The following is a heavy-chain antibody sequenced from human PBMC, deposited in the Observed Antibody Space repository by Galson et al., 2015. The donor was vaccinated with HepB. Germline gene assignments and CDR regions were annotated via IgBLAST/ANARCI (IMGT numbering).Heavy chain of an antibody. Sequence: LRLSCAASGFTFSDYYMSWIRQAPEKGLEWIGYVYYGGNIDYNPSLKSRVTISADTSKNQVSLKLNSVTAADTAVYYCVRHAVGDIWSGYSKNWFDPGARERWLPSPQ. J-gene: IGHJ5*02. V-gene: IGHV4-59*08. CDR1: GFTFSDYY. D-gene: IGHD3-3*01. CDR3: VRHAVGDIWSGYSKNWFDP. CDR2: VYYGGNI.